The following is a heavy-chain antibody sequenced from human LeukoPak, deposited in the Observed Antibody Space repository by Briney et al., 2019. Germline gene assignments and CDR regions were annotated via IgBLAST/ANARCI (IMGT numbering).Heavy chain of an antibody. CDR1: GYTFTSYD. V-gene: IGHV1-8*01. CDR3: ARVYYDSSGPNDAFDI. J-gene: IGHJ3*02. D-gene: IGHD3-22*01. Sequence: ASVKVSCKASGYTFTSYDSNWVRQATGQGLEWMGWMNPNSGNTGYAQKFQGRVTMTRNTSISTAYMELSSLRSEDTAVYYCARVYYDSSGPNDAFDIWGQGTMVTVSS. CDR2: MNPNSGNT.